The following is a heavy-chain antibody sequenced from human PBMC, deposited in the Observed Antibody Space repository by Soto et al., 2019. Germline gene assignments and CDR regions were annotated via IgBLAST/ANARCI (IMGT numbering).Heavy chain of an antibody. CDR3: ARERISSSWYSFDY. Sequence: SETLSLTCTASGGSISSGGYYWSWIRQHPGKGLEWIGYTYYSGSTYYNPSLKSRVTISVDTSKNQFSLKLSSVTAADTAVYYCARERISSSWYSFDYWGQGTLVTVSS. J-gene: IGHJ4*02. CDR1: GGSISSGGYY. CDR2: TYYSGST. D-gene: IGHD6-13*01. V-gene: IGHV4-31*03.